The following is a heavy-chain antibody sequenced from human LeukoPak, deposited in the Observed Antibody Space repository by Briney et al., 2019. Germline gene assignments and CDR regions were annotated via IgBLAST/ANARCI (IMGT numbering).Heavy chain of an antibody. J-gene: IGHJ4*02. CDR3: ARGVRGVKGLFDY. D-gene: IGHD3-10*01. V-gene: IGHV1-8*03. Sequence: ASVKVSCKASGYTFTSYYMQWVRQATGQGLEWMGWMNPNSGNTGYAQKFQGRVTITRNTSISTAYMELSSLRSEDTAVYYCARGVRGVKGLFDYWGQGTLVTVSS. CDR1: GYTFTSYY. CDR2: MNPNSGNT.